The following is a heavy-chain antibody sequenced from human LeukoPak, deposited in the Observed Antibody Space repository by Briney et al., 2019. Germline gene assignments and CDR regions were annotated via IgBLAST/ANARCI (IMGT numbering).Heavy chain of an antibody. V-gene: IGHV1-2*02. CDR2: INPNSGGT. D-gene: IGHD6-6*01. Sequence: GASVKVSCKASGYTFTGYYMHWVRQAPGQGLEWMGWINPNSGGTNYAQKFQGRVTMTRDTSISTAYMELSGLRSDDTAVYYCARGVYSSSSGDFDYWGQGTLVTVSS. CDR3: ARGVYSSSSGDFDY. CDR1: GYTFTGYY. J-gene: IGHJ4*02.